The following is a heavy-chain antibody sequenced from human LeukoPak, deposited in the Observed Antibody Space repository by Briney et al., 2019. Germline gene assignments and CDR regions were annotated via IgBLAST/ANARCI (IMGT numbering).Heavy chain of an antibody. CDR2: INSDGSST. CDR3: AKDRHAPGRYCSSTICFPFDP. V-gene: IGHV3-74*01. CDR1: GFTFSSYW. D-gene: IGHD2-2*01. Sequence: PGGSLRLSCAASGFTFSSYWMHWVRQAPGKGLVWVSRINSDGSSTSYADSVKGRFTISRDNAKNTLYLQMNSLRAEDTAVYYCAKDRHAPGRYCSSTICFPFDPWGQGTLVTVSS. J-gene: IGHJ5*02.